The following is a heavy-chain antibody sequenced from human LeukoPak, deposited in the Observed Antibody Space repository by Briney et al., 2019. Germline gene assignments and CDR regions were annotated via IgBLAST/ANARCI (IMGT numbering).Heavy chain of an antibody. V-gene: IGHV4-59*08. D-gene: IGHD6-19*01. Sequence: ETLSLTCTVSGGSISSYYWSWIRQPPGKGLEWIGYIYYSGSTNYNPSLKSRVTISVDTSKNQFSLKLSSVTAADTAVYYCARREASGWYLISSDAFDIWGQGTMVTVSS. CDR3: ARREASGWYLISSDAFDI. CDR2: IYYSGST. CDR1: GGSISSYY. J-gene: IGHJ3*02.